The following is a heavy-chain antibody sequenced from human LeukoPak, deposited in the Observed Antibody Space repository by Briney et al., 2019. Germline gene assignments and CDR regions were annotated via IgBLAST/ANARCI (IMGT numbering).Heavy chain of an antibody. D-gene: IGHD2-2*01. J-gene: IGHJ6*02. V-gene: IGHV4-34*01. CDR3: ARLRLSGYCSGTSCFNYYYYGMDV. Sequence: PSETLSLTCAVYGGSFSGYYWSWIRQPPGKGLEWIGSIYYSGSTYYNPSLKSRVTISVDTSKNQFSLKLSSVTAADTAVYYCARLRLSGYCSGTSCFNYYYYGMDVWGQGTTVTVSS. CDR2: IYYSGST. CDR1: GGSFSGYY.